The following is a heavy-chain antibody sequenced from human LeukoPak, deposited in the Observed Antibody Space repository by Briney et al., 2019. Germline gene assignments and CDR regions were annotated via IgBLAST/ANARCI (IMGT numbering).Heavy chain of an antibody. Sequence: GGSLRLSCAASGFTFSSYSMNWVRQAPGKGLEWVSSISSSSSYIYYADSVKGRFTISRDNAKNSLYLQMNSLRAEDTAVYYCARDQDGDTMVRGVSMDVWGKGTTVTVSS. CDR2: ISSSSSYI. J-gene: IGHJ6*03. D-gene: IGHD3-10*01. CDR3: ARDQDGDTMVRGVSMDV. V-gene: IGHV3-21*01. CDR1: GFTFSSYS.